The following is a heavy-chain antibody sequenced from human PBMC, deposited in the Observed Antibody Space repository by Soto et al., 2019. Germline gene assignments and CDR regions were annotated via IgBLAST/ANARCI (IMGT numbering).Heavy chain of an antibody. V-gene: IGHV5-51*01. D-gene: IGHD1-20*01. CDR1: GYSFSGYW. Sequence: PGESLKISCQGSGYSFSGYWIAWVRQMPGKGLGWMGVIYPGDSDTIYSPSFQGQVTVSADKSISTAYLQWSSLKASDTAMYYCARHPGISGTTDYFDYWGQGTLVTVSS. CDR2: IYPGDSDT. J-gene: IGHJ4*02. CDR3: ARHPGISGTTDYFDY.